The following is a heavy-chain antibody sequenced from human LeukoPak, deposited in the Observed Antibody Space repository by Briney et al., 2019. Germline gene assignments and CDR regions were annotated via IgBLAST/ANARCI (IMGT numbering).Heavy chain of an antibody. J-gene: IGHJ4*02. V-gene: IGHV3-7*03. CDR1: GFTFTNYW. D-gene: IGHD4-23*01. Sequence: GGSLRLSCAASGFTFTNYWMSWVRQAPGKGLELVANIKQDRSEKYYVDSVNGRFTISRDNAKNSLYLQMNSLRAEDTALYYCVRGHNGGPFDHWGQGIPVTVSS. CDR3: VRGHNGGPFDH. CDR2: IKQDRSEK.